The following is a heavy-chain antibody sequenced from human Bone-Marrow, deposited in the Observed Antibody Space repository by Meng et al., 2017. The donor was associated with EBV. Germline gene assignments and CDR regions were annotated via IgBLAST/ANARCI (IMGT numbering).Heavy chain of an antibody. D-gene: IGHD6-19*01. CDR3: ARPFPSWQSPRLDPFGA. CDR1: GDSITSFYY. V-gene: IGHV4-39*01. J-gene: IGHJ5*02. Sequence: SGPGVVSPPAPPSLSCLVPGDSITSFYYWVVTRQPPGSGLEWIGSVHYTGSTYYSPSLKSRVTVSVDTSKNQFSLRLTSVTAADTAVYYCARPFPSWQSPRLDPFGAWGQGTLVTVSS. CDR2: VHYTGST.